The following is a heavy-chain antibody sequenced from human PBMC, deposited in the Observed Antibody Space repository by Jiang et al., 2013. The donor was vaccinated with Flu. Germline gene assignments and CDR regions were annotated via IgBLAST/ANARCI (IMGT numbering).Heavy chain of an antibody. CDR3: AKIAWFGEDP. CDR2: INQGGGEK. D-gene: IGHD3-10*01. CDR1: GFTFNNFW. J-gene: IGHJ5*02. Sequence: VQLLESGGGLVQPGGSLRLSCAASGFTFNNFWMTWIRQAPGKGLEWVANINQGGGEKYYVDSVKGRFTISRDNAKNSLYLQMNSLRAEDTAVYYCAKIAWFGEDPWGQGTLVTVSS. V-gene: IGHV3-7*03.